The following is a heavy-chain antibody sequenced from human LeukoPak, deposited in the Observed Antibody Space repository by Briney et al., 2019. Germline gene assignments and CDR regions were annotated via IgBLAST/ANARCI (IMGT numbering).Heavy chain of an antibody. CDR3: ARGPSSWHFDYYHYGMDV. J-gene: IGHJ6*02. Sequence: HAGGSLRLSCAASGFTFSSNAMHWVRQAPGKGLEWEAVISYDGSNKYYADSVRGRFTISRDNSKNTLYLQMNSLRAEDTAVYYCARGPSSWHFDYYHYGMDVWGQGTTVTVSS. D-gene: IGHD6-13*01. CDR2: ISYDGSNK. V-gene: IGHV3-30-3*01. CDR1: GFTFSSNA.